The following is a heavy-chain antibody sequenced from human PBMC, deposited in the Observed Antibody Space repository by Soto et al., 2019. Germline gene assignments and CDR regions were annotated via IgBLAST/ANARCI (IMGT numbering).Heavy chain of an antibody. J-gene: IGHJ4*02. CDR3: ARDGYRSSWSLAHFDY. Sequence: GSLRLSCAASGFTFSSYSMNWVRLAPGKGLEWVSSISSSSSYIYYADSVKGRFTISRDNAKNSLYLQMNSLRAEDTAVYYCARDGYRSSWSLAHFDYWGQGTLVTVSS. V-gene: IGHV3-21*01. D-gene: IGHD6-13*01. CDR1: GFTFSSYS. CDR2: ISSSSSYI.